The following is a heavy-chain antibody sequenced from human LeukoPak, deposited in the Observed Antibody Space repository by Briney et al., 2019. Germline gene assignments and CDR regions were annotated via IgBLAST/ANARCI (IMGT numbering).Heavy chain of an antibody. CDR3: AIGTDETGQQLVWFDY. CDR1: GFTFSSYS. D-gene: IGHD6-13*01. J-gene: IGHJ4*02. V-gene: IGHV3-48*02. CDR2: ISSSRSTI. Sequence: GGSLRLSCAASGFTFSSYSMNWVRQAPGKGLEGVSYISSSRSTIYYADSVKGRFTISRDNAKNSLYLQMNSLRDEDTAVYYCAIGTDETGQQLVWFDYWGQGTLVTVSS.